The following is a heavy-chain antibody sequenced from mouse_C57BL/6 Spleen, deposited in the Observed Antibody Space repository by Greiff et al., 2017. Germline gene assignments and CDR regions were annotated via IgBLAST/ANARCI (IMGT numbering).Heavy chain of an antibody. D-gene: IGHD1-1*01. CDR2: LNPYNGDT. CDR1: GYSFTGYF. Sequence: EVQLQQSGPELVKPGDSVKISCKASGYSFTGYFMNWVMQSHGKSLEWIGRLNPYNGDTFYNQKFKGKATLTVDKSSSPAHLELRSLTSEDSAVYYCARHPEDYDGSLYAMDYWGQGTSVTVSS. J-gene: IGHJ4*01. V-gene: IGHV1-20*01. CDR3: ARHPEDYDGSLYAMDY.